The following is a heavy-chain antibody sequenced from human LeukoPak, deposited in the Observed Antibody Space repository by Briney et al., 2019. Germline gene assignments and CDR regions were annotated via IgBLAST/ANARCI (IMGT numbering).Heavy chain of an antibody. J-gene: IGHJ5*02. CDR1: GYTFTGYY. Sequence: ASVKVSCKASGYTFTGYYMHWVRQAPGQGLEWMGWISPNSGGTNYAQKFQGRVTMTRDTSISTAYMELSRLRSDDTAVYYCARDLGLRGYSYGSDNWFDPWGQGTLVTVSS. CDR3: ARDLGLRGYSYGSDNWFDP. D-gene: IGHD5-18*01. CDR2: ISPNSGGT. V-gene: IGHV1-2*02.